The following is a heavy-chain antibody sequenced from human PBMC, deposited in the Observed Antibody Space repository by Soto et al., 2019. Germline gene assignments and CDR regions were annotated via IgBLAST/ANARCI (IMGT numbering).Heavy chain of an antibody. Sequence: ALLTGSRKSAVYTNTSDDINRVINKTGQGLEWMGWMNPNSGNTGYAQKFQGRVTMTRNTSISTAYMELSSLRSEDTAVYCCARRGYSSSWYYYYYYGMDVWGQGTTVTVSS. V-gene: IGHV1-8*02. CDR3: ARRGYSSSWYYYYYYGMDV. CDR2: MNPNSGNT. CDR1: VYTNTSDD. D-gene: IGHD6-13*01. J-gene: IGHJ6*02.